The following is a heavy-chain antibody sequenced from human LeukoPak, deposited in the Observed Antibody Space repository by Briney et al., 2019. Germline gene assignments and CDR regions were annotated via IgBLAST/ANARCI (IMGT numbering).Heavy chain of an antibody. CDR2: ISSSSSYI. CDR3: ARDDKWQLPQVPYDY. Sequence: GGSLRLPCAASGFTFSSYSMNWVRQAPGKGLEWVSSISSSSSYIYYADSVKGRFTISRDNAKNSLYLQMNSLRAEDTAVYYCARDDKWQLPQVPYDYWGQGTLVTVSS. V-gene: IGHV3-21*01. CDR1: GFTFSSYS. D-gene: IGHD2-15*01. J-gene: IGHJ4*02.